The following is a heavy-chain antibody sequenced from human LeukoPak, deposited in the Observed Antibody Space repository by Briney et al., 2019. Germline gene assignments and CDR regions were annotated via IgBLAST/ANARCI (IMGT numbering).Heavy chain of an antibody. V-gene: IGHV3-21*01. J-gene: IGHJ4*02. CDR2: ISSSSIYI. D-gene: IGHD2-15*01. Sequence: GGSLRLSCVASGFTLSSYSMNWVRQASGKGLEWVSSISSSSIYIYYGDSVKGRFTISRDNAKKSLYLQMNSLRAEDTAIYYCARDSDVHCSGGSCTNFDYWGQGTLVTVSS. CDR1: GFTLSSYS. CDR3: ARDSDVHCSGGSCTNFDY.